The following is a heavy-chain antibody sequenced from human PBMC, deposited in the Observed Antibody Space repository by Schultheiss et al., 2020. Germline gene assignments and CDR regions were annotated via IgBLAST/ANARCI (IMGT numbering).Heavy chain of an antibody. J-gene: IGHJ6*02. CDR2: IYYSGST. CDR1: GGSISSSSYY. Sequence: SETLSLTCTVSGGSISSSSYYWGWIRQPPGKGLEWIGSIYYSGSTYYDPSLKSRVTISVDTSKNQFSLKLSSVTAADTAVYYCARGYSGYGKEKAYYYYYGMDVWGQGTTVTVSS. D-gene: IGHD5-12*01. V-gene: IGHV4-39*07. CDR3: ARGYSGYGKEKAYYYYYGMDV.